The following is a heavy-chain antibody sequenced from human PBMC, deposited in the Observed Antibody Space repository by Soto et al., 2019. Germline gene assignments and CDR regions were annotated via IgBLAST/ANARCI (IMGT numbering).Heavy chain of an antibody. CDR2: IIPIFGTA. CDR3: ARSKYYYDSSGYFDY. V-gene: IGHV1-69*13. CDR1: GYRFAGYG. Sequence: SVKVSCKASGYRFAGYGLHWVRQAPGQGLQWMGGIIPIFGTANYAQKFQGRVTITADESTSTAYMELSSLRSEDTAVYYCARSKYYYDSSGYFDYWGQGTLVTVSS. J-gene: IGHJ4*02. D-gene: IGHD3-22*01.